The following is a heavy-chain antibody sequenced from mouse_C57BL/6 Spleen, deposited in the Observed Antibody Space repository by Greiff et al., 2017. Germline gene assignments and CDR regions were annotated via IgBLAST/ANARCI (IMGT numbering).Heavy chain of an antibody. J-gene: IGHJ2*01. CDR2: IYPGDGDT. D-gene: IGHD1-1*01. CDR3: ARGGITTVVANFDY. V-gene: IGHV1-80*01. Sequence: LQESGAELVKPGASVKISCKASGYAFSSYWMNWVKQRPGKGLEWIGQIYPGDGDTNYNGKFKGKATLTADKSSSTAYMQLSSLTSEDSAVYFGARGGITTVVANFDYWGQGTTLTVSS. CDR1: GYAFSSYW.